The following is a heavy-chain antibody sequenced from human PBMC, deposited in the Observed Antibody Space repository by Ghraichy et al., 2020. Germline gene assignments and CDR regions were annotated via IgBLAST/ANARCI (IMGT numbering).Heavy chain of an antibody. D-gene: IGHD1-26*01. CDR3: VRGESYSGRY. J-gene: IGHJ4*02. CDR1: GFTFSSFW. CDR2: INSDGSST. V-gene: IGHV3-74*01. Sequence: GGSLRLSCAASGFTFSSFWMQWVRQAPGKGLVWVSRINSDGSSTSYADSVKGRFTISRDNAANTLYLQMNSLRAEDTAVYYCVRGESYSGRYWGQGTLVTVPS.